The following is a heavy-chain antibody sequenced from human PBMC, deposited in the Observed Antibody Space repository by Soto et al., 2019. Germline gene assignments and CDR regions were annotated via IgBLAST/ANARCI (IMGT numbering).Heavy chain of an antibody. CDR3: ARRTNGYFGY. CDR1: GFTFSDYT. Sequence: EVQLLESGGGLVQPGGSLTLSCAASGFTFSDYTMSWVRQAPGKVLECISVILSDHTTYYAGSVRGRFTISRDNSKNTLYLEMHSLRAEDTAVYYCARRTNGYFGYWGQGALVTVSS. V-gene: IGHV3-23*03. CDR2: ILSDHTT. J-gene: IGHJ4*02. D-gene: IGHD2-8*01.